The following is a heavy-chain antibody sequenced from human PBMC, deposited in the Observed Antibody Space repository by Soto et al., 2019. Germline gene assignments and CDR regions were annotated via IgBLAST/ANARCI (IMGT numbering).Heavy chain of an antibody. V-gene: IGHV5-51*01. J-gene: IGHJ4*02. CDR2: MFPWTSDT. CDR3: VTTRDGTTFFPH. CDR1: GYTFNSFW. D-gene: IGHD1-7*01. Sequence: GESLKISCQGSGYTFNSFWIGWVRQMPGEGLEWMGLMFPWTSDTRYSPSFQGHVSISVDRSTGTGYLQWNSLKASDTAMYYCVTTRDGTTFFPHWGQGTLVTVS.